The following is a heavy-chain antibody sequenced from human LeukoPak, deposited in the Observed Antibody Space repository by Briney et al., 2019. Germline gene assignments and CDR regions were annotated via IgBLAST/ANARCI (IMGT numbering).Heavy chain of an antibody. V-gene: IGHV4-59*01. D-gene: IGHD3-22*01. CDR1: GGSISSYY. CDR2: IYYSGSA. CDR3: ASRPGYDSSGYLDY. J-gene: IGHJ4*02. Sequence: KPSETLSLTCTVSGGSISSYYWSWIRQPPGKGLEWIGYIYYSGSANYNPSLKSRVTISVDTSKNQFSLKRSSVTAADTAVYYCASRPGYDSSGYLDYWGQGTLVTVSS.